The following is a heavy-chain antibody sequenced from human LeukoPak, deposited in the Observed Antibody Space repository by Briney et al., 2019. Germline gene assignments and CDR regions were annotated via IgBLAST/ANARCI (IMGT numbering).Heavy chain of an antibody. V-gene: IGHV3-74*01. Sequence: PGGSLRLFCAASGFTFSTYWMHWVRQAPGKGLVWVSLISSDERNRRHADSVGGRFTISRDNAKNTLYLQMSSLRAEDTAVYYCARAGHNSGLDYWGQGTLVTVSS. CDR2: ISSDERNR. D-gene: IGHD6-19*01. CDR1: GFTFSTYW. J-gene: IGHJ4*02. CDR3: ARAGHNSGLDY.